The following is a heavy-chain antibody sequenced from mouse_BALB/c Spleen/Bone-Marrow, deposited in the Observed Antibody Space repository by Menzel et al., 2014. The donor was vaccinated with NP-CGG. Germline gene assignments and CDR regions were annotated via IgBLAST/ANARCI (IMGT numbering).Heavy chain of an antibody. CDR1: GFNIKDTY. V-gene: IGHV14-3*02. Sequence: VQLQQPGAELVKPGASVKLSCTASGFNIKDTYMHWVKQRPEQGLEWIERIDPANGNTKYDPKFQGKATITADTSSNTAYLQLSSLTSEDTAVYYCARWLPLAYWGQGTLVTVSA. CDR3: ARWLPLAY. CDR2: IDPANGNT. J-gene: IGHJ3*01. D-gene: IGHD2-2*01.